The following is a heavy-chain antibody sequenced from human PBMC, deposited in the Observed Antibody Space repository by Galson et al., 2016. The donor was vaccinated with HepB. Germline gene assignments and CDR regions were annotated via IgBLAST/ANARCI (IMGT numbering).Heavy chain of an antibody. J-gene: IGHJ5*02. Sequence: SLRLSCAASGFTVYNNYMWWVRQAPGKGLDWVSLIYSGGSTSYADSVKGRFTSPRDNSKNTLYLQMNSLRAEDTAVYYCTKDQLRYCGGDCYPGYNWFDPWGQGTLVTVSS. D-gene: IGHD2-21*02. CDR1: GFTVYNNY. CDR3: TKDQLRYCGGDCYPGYNWFDP. V-gene: IGHV3-53*05. CDR2: IYSGGST.